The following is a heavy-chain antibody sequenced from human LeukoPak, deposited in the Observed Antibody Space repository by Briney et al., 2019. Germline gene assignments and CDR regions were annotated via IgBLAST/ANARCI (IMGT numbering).Heavy chain of an antibody. CDR1: GYTFTSYD. CDR2: MNPSSGNT. Sequence: ASVKVSCKASGYTFTSYDINWVRQATGQGLEWMGWMNPSSGNTGYAQKFQGRVTMTRNTSISTAYMELSSLRSEDTAVYYCARGRYCSSTSCYTNDYWGQGTLVTVSS. D-gene: IGHD2-2*02. CDR3: ARGRYCSSTSCYTNDY. J-gene: IGHJ4*02. V-gene: IGHV1-8*01.